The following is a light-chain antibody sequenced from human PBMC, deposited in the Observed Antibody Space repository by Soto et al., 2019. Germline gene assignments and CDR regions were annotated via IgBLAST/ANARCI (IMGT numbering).Light chain of an antibody. CDR2: WAS. Sequence: DIVMTQSPDSLAVSLGERATINCKSSQSVLYSSHNKNYLAWYQQKPGQPPKLLIYWASTRESGVPDRFSGSWSGTDFSFTISSLQPEDMGTYYCEQYDKLPPAFGQGTRLEIK. CDR1: QSVLYSSHNKNY. CDR3: EQYDKLPPA. V-gene: IGKV4-1*01. J-gene: IGKJ5*01.